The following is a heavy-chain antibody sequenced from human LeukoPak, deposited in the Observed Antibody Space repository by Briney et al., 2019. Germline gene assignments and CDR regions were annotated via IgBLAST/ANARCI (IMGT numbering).Heavy chain of an antibody. D-gene: IGHD6-13*01. CDR3: ARGSSSGYVDY. CDR1: GGSISSGGYY. CDR2: IYYSRST. Sequence: PSETLSLACTVSGGSISSGGYYWSWIRQHPGKGLEWIGYIYYSRSTYYNPSLKSRVTISVDTSKNQFSLKLSSVTAADTAVYYCARGSSSGYVDYWGQGTLVTVSS. V-gene: IGHV4-31*03. J-gene: IGHJ4*02.